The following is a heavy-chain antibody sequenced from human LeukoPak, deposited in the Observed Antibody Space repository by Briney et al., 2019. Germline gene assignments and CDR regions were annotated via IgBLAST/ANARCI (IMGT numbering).Heavy chain of an antibody. Sequence: PGGSLRLSCAPSGFTISTYGMHWVRQAPGKGLEWVAVISYDGSNKYYADSVKGRFTISRDNSKNTLYLQMNSLRAEDTAVYYCARGRNRKYGDYVGYFDYWGQGTLVTVSS. CDR3: ARGRNRKYGDYVGYFDY. CDR1: GFTISTYG. CDR2: ISYDGSNK. V-gene: IGHV3-30*03. J-gene: IGHJ4*02. D-gene: IGHD4-17*01.